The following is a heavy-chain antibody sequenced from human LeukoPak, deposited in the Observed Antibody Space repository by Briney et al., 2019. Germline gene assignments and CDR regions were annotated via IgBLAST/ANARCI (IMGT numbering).Heavy chain of an antibody. CDR3: ARPVGLRSPEDYFDY. CDR2: IYPGGYDT. J-gene: IGHJ4*02. Sequence: GESLKISCKGSGYSFTSYWIGWMRQMPGKALEWMGIIYPGGYDTRYSPSFQGQVTISADKSISTAYLQWSSLKASDTAMYYCARPVGLRSPEDYFDYWGQGTLVTVSS. V-gene: IGHV5-51*01. D-gene: IGHD4-17*01. CDR1: GYSFTSYW.